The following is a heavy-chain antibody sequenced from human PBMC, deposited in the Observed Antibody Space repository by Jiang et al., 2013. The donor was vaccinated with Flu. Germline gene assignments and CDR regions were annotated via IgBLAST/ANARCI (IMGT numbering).Heavy chain of an antibody. CDR2: INTKAGTP. J-gene: IGHJ5*01. CDR3: ARGGWYGKPGFDS. D-gene: IGHD6-19*01. Sequence: QSGSELKKPGASVTVSCKTSGYTFNTHAMSWVRQVPGHGLEWMGWINTKAGTPTYAQGFTGRFVFSLDTSVSTAYLQIRSLEADDTAIYYCARGGWYGKPGFDSWGQGTL. CDR1: GYTFNTHA. V-gene: IGHV7-4-1*02.